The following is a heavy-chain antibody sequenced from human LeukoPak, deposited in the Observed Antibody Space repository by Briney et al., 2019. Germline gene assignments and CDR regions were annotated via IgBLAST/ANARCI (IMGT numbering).Heavy chain of an antibody. D-gene: IGHD1-26*01. Sequence: GGSLRLSCAASGFTFSSYWMHWVRQAPGKGLVWVSRINSDGSSTSYADSVKGRFTISRDNAKNTLYLQMNSLRAEDTAVYYCARDLRGSYRGYYFDYWGQGTLVTVSS. CDR3: ARDLRGSYRGYYFDY. V-gene: IGHV3-74*01. CDR2: INSDGSST. CDR1: GFTFSSYW. J-gene: IGHJ4*02.